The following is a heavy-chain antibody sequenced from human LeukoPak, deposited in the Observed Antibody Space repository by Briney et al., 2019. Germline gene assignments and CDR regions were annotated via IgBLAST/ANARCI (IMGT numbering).Heavy chain of an antibody. CDR2: IYYSGST. D-gene: IGHD2-2*01. CDR3: ARQSTADV. V-gene: IGHV4-39*01. Sequence: SETLSLTCTVSGGSISSSSYYWGWIRQPPGKGLEWIGGIYYSGSTYYNPSLKSRVTISVDTSKNQFYLNVSSVTAADTAVYYCARQSTADVWGKGTTVTVSS. CDR1: GGSISSSSYY. J-gene: IGHJ6*04.